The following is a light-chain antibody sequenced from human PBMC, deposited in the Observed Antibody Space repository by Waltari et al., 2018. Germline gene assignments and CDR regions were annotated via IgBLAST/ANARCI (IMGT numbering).Light chain of an antibody. J-gene: IGLJ3*02. Sequence: QSALSQPASVSVSPGQSITISCTGTSSDFGCYKLFSWYQQHPGKAPKLIIFEVNKRPSGVSNRFSGSKSGNTASLTISGLQPEDEADYYCCSYASDITLVFGGGTKLTVL. CDR3: CSYASDITLV. CDR1: SSDFGCYKL. V-gene: IGLV2-23*02. CDR2: EVN.